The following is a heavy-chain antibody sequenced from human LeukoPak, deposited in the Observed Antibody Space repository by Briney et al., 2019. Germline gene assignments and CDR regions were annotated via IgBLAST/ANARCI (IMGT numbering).Heavy chain of an antibody. J-gene: IGHJ4*02. CDR2: INWNGGST. CDR3: ARDPGRCGGFGPFDY. V-gene: IGHV3-20*04. Sequence: GGSLRLSCAASGFTFDDYGMSWVRQAPGKGLEWVSGINWNGGSTGYADSVKGRFTISRDNAKNSLYLQMNSLRAEDTALYYCARDPGRCGGFGPFDYWGQGTLVTVSS. CDR1: GFTFDDYG. D-gene: IGHD3-10*01.